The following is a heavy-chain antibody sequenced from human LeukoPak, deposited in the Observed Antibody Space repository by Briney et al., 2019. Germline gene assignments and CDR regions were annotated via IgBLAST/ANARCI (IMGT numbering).Heavy chain of an antibody. J-gene: IGHJ4*02. CDR1: GFTFSSYA. V-gene: IGHV3-30-3*01. Sequence: GGSLRLSCAASGFTFSSYAMHWVRQAPGKGLEWVAVISYDGSNKYYADSVKGRFTISRDNSKNTLYLQMNSLRAEDTAMYYCARVGSAYSSSSPPDYWGQGTLVTVSS. CDR3: ARVGSAYSSSSPPDY. D-gene: IGHD6-6*01. CDR2: ISYDGSNK.